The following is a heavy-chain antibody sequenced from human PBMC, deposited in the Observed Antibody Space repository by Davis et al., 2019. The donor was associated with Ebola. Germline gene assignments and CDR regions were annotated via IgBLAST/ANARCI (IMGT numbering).Heavy chain of an antibody. J-gene: IGHJ4*02. CDR1: GYTFTSYG. CDR3: ARTTYYYDSSGYFN. Sequence: ASVKVSCKASGYTFTSYGISCVRHAPGQGLEWMGWISAYNGNTNYAQKLQGRVTMTTDTSTSTAYMELRSLRSDDTAVYYCARTTYYYDSSGYFNWGQGTLVTVSS. D-gene: IGHD3-22*01. CDR2: ISAYNGNT. V-gene: IGHV1-18*01.